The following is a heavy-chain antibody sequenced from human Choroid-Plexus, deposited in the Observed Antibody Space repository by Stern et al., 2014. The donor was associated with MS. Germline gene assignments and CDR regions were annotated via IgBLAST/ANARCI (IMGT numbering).Heavy chain of an antibody. CDR2: VSYDGSNK. Sequence: VQLVESGGGGGQPGRPLRLSCVASGFTFGSCAMHWVRQAPGKGVEWVAGVSYDGSNKYYADSVKGRFTISRDNSQNTLYMQMSSLRPEDTAVYYCAKDRQYLTYFFDHWGQGSLVTVSS. CDR3: AKDRQYLTYFFDH. CDR1: GFTFGSCA. D-gene: IGHD2/OR15-2a*01. J-gene: IGHJ5*02. V-gene: IGHV3-30*18.